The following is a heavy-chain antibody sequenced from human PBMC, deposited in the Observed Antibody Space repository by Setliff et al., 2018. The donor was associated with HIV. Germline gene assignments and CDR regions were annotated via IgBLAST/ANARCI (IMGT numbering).Heavy chain of an antibody. Sequence: ASVKVSCKVSGYSLIALSMHWVRQTPGKGLEWMGRFNREYGGAIYSPNFQDRVTMTEDASTDTAYMELSSLTSEDTATYYCARGVLYGLSEYWGTGSLVTSPQ. CDR3: ARGVLYGLSEY. CDR1: GYSLIALS. J-gene: IGHJ4*02. D-gene: IGHD3-10*01. V-gene: IGHV1-24*01. CDR2: FNREYGGA.